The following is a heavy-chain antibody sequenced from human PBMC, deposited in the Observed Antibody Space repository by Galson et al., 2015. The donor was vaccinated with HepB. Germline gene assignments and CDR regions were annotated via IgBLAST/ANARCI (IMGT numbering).Heavy chain of an antibody. Sequence: SLRLSCAASGFTFSSYSMNWVRQAPGKGLEWVSSISSSSSYIYYADSVKGRFTISRDNAKNSLYLQMNSLRAEDTAVYYCARDGRGRVVPAAMHIKSPPNYGMDVWGQGTTVTVSS. CDR2: ISSSSSYI. D-gene: IGHD2-2*01. CDR3: ARDGRGRVVPAAMHIKSPPNYGMDV. V-gene: IGHV3-21*01. CDR1: GFTFSSYS. J-gene: IGHJ6*02.